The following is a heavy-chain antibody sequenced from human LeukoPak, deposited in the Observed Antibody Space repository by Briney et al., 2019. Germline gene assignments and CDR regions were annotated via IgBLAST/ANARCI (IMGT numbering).Heavy chain of an antibody. J-gene: IGHJ4*02. D-gene: IGHD1-26*01. CDR3: AKNSGSTAL. Sequence: GGSLRLSSAASGFTFSNYGMHWVRQAPGKGLEWVSVISYDGSNKYYADSVKGRFTISRDNSKNTLYLQMNSLRAEDTAMYYCAKNSGSTALWGQGTLVTVSS. CDR1: GFTFSNYG. V-gene: IGHV3-30*18. CDR2: ISYDGSNK.